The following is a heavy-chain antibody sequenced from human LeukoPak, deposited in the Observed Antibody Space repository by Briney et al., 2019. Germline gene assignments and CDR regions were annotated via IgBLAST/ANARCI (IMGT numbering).Heavy chain of an antibody. D-gene: IGHD4-17*01. Sequence: HGESLKISCKGSGYSFTSYWIGWVRQMPGKGLEWMGIIYPGDSDTRYSPSFQGQVTISADKSISTAYLQWSSLKASDTAMYYCARGRPHDYGDYDWRSPFWYWGQGTLVTVSS. J-gene: IGHJ4*02. CDR1: GYSFTSYW. V-gene: IGHV5-51*01. CDR2: IYPGDSDT. CDR3: ARGRPHDYGDYDWRSPFWY.